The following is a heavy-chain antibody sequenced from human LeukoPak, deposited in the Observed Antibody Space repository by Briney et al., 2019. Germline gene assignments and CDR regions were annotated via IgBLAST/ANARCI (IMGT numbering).Heavy chain of an antibody. CDR2: MYHSGNT. CDR1: GGSVSSGTYY. CDR3: ARDRGDYDFPFPGTYDL. Sequence: SQTLSLTCTVSGGSVSSGTYYYSCIRQSPGKGLECIGYMYHSGNTFYNPSLKSRVTISVDNSKNLFSLRLNSVTAADTAVYYCARDRGDYDFPFPGTYDLWGQGTMVTVSS. J-gene: IGHJ3*01. D-gene: IGHD3-3*01. V-gene: IGHV4-30-2*05.